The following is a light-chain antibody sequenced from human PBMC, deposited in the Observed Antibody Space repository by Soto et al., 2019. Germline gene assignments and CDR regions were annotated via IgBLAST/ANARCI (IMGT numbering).Light chain of an antibody. Sequence: EIVLTQSPGTLSLSPWERATLSCRASQSVSTYLAWYQQKPGQPPRLLIYDASKRATGIPARFSGSGSGTDFTLTISSLAPDDFAIYYCHQRQSWPRTFGQGTKVDIK. CDR3: HQRQSWPRT. CDR2: DAS. CDR1: QSVSTY. J-gene: IGKJ1*01. V-gene: IGKV3-11*01.